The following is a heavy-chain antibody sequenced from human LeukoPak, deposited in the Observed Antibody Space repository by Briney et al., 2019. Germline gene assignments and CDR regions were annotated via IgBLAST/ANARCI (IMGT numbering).Heavy chain of an antibody. CDR1: AHTFTSYG. V-gene: IGHV1-18*04. D-gene: IGHD2-21*02. Sequence: SGNLSCNPSAHTFTSYGTSCVRHPPEQVLEWMGWIIAYNGNTNYAQKLQGRVTMTTDTSTSTAYMELRSLRSDDTAVYYCARGPYCGGDCYPGFAYWGQGTLVTVSS. CDR2: IIAYNGNT. CDR3: ARGPYCGGDCYPGFAY. J-gene: IGHJ4*02.